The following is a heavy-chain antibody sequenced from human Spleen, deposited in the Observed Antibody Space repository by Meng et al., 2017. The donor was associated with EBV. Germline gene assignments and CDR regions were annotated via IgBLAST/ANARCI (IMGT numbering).Heavy chain of an antibody. V-gene: IGHV2-5*02. CDR3: AHKDIAAPFDP. D-gene: IGHD6-13*01. CDR2: IYWDDDK. Sequence: TGKGSGPSLVKHTQTLPLTCPFSGFSLRTSEVGVGWIRQPPGKALEWLALIYWDDDKRYSPSLKNRLTITKDTSKNQVVLTMTNMDPVDTATYYCAHKDIAAPFDPWGQGTLVTVSS. J-gene: IGHJ5*02. CDR1: GFSLRTSEVG.